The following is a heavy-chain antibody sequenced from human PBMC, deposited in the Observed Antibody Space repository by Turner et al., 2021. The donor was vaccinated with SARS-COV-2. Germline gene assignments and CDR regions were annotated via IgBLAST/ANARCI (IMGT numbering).Heavy chain of an antibody. J-gene: IGHJ4*02. D-gene: IGHD3-22*01. Sequence: QVPLVQSGAEVKKPGSSVKVSCKASGYTFTSYDINWVRQATGQGLEWMGWMNPNSGYTGYAQKFQGRVTMTRNTSISTAYMELSSLRSEDTAVYYCARNYYDSSGYRGDDYWGQGTLVTVSS. CDR3: ARNYYDSSGYRGDDY. V-gene: IGHV1-8*01. CDR2: MNPNSGYT. CDR1: GYTFTSYD.